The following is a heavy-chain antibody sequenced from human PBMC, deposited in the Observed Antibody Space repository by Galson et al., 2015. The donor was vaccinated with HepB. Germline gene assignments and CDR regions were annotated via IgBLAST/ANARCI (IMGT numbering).Heavy chain of an antibody. D-gene: IGHD3-10*01. J-gene: IGHJ6*03. CDR2: ISSSSSAT. CDR3: ARMVGGFGHMDV. V-gene: IGHV3-48*02. Sequence: SLRLSCAASGFTFSSYSMNWVRQAPGKGLAWLSYISSSSSATYYADSVKGRFTISRDNAKNSLYLQMNSLRDEDTAVYYCARMVGGFGHMDVWGKGTTVTVSS. CDR1: GFTFSSYS.